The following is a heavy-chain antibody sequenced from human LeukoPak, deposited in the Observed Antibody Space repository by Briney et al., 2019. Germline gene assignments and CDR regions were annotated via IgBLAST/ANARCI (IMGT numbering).Heavy chain of an antibody. CDR1: GYSISSGYY. J-gene: IGHJ4*02. Sequence: SETLSLTCAVSGYSISSGYYWGWIRQPPGKGLEWIGSIYHSGSTYYNPSLKSRVTILVDTSKNQFSLKLSSVTAADTAVYYCASPHCSSTSCYYHYWGQGTLVTVSS. CDR2: IYHSGST. D-gene: IGHD2-2*01. V-gene: IGHV4-38-2*01. CDR3: ASPHCSSTSCYYHY.